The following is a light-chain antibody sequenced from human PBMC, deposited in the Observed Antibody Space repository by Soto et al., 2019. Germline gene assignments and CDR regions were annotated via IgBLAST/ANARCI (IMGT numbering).Light chain of an antibody. Sequence: DIVLTQSPATLSLSPGERATLTCRASQSVSSFLAWYQQKPGQAPRLLIYGASIRATGIPARFSGSGSGTDFTLTISSLEPEDFAVYYCQRYGSSPLTFGGGTKV. V-gene: IGKV3-20*01. CDR1: QSVSSF. CDR2: GAS. J-gene: IGKJ4*01. CDR3: QRYGSSPLT.